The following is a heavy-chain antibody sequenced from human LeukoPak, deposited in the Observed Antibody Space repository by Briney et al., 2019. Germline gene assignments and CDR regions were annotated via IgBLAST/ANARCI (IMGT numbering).Heavy chain of an antibody. V-gene: IGHV1-3*03. J-gene: IGHJ5*02. D-gene: IGHD6-19*01. CDR2: INAGNGNT. CDR3: AREGYSTGWYSGRDWFDP. Sequence: ASVKVSCKASGYTFTSYAMHWVRQAPGQRLEWMGWINAGNGNTKYSQEFQGRVTITRDTSASTAYMELSSLRSEDMAVYYCAREGYSTGWYSGRDWFDPWGQGTLVTVSS. CDR1: GYTFTSYA.